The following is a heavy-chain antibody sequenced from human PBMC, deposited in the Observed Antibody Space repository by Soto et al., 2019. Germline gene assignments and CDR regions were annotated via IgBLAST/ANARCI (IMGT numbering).Heavy chain of an antibody. Sequence: ASVKVSCKASGYTFTGYAMHWVRQAPGQRLEWMGWINAGNGNTKYSQKFQGRVTITRDTSASTAYMELSSLRSEDTAVYYCARAVAVPADFDFWGQGTLVTVS. CDR1: GYTFTGYA. CDR3: ARAVAVPADFDF. J-gene: IGHJ4*02. V-gene: IGHV1-3*01. CDR2: INAGNGNT. D-gene: IGHD6-19*01.